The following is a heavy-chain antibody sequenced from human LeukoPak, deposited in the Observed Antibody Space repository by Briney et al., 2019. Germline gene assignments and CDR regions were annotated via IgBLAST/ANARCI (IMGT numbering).Heavy chain of an antibody. D-gene: IGHD3-3*01. CDR3: AREPGRSGSYDL. CDR2: IRYDGSNK. J-gene: IGHJ5*02. V-gene: IGHV3-30*02. Sequence: PGGSLRLSCAASGFTFSSYGMHWVRQAPGKGLEWVAFIRYDGSNKYYADSVKGRFTISRDNSKNTLYLQMNSLRAEDTAVYYCAREPGRSGSYDLWGQGTLVTVSS. CDR1: GFTFSSYG.